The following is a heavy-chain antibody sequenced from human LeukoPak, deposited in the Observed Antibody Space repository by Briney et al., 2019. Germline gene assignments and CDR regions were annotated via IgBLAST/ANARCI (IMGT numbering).Heavy chain of an antibody. J-gene: IGHJ3*02. V-gene: IGHV3-15*01. CDR1: GFSFTNTW. CDR3: ATEGGSGSYYGDDAFDM. Sequence: PGGSLRLSCEASGFSFTNTWMSWVRQAPGKGLEWVGRVKSKADDGTTDYVAPVQGRFTISRDDSKNTLSLQMNSLKTEDTAVYYCATEGGSGSYYGDDAFDMWGQGTMVTVSS. CDR2: VKSKADDGTT. D-gene: IGHD3-10*01.